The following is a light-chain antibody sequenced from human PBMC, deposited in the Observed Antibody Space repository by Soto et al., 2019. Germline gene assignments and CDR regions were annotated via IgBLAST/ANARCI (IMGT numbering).Light chain of an antibody. CDR2: EVT. CDR3: SSFRSTSTLPYV. V-gene: IGLV2-14*01. Sequence: QSALTQPASVSGSPGQSITISCTGTSSDVGGYDYVSWYQQHPGKALKLMIFEVTNRPSGVSNRFSGSKSGNTASLTISGLRAEDEADYYCSSFRSTSTLPYVFGTGTKVTVL. CDR1: SSDVGGYDY. J-gene: IGLJ1*01.